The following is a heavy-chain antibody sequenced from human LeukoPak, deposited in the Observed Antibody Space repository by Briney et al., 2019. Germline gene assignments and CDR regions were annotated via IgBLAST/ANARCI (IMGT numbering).Heavy chain of an antibody. D-gene: IGHD6-19*01. Sequence: SETLSLTCTVSGGSISSSSYYWGWIRQPPGKGLEWIGSIYYSGSTYYNPSLKSRVTISVDTSKNQFSLKLSSVTAADTAVYYCARSGRWQWLVFWGQGTLVTVSS. J-gene: IGHJ4*02. CDR2: IYYSGST. V-gene: IGHV4-39*07. CDR1: GGSISSSSYY. CDR3: ARSGRWQWLVF.